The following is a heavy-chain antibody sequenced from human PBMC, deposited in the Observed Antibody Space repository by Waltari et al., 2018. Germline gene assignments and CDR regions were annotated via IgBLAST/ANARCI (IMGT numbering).Heavy chain of an antibody. V-gene: IGHV3-53*02. CDR3: AREVSVGATGGLDY. J-gene: IGHJ4*02. D-gene: IGHD1-26*01. Sequence: EVQLVETGGGLIQPGGSLRLSCAASGFTVSSNYMSWVRQAPGKGLEWVSVIYSGGSTYYADSVKGRFTISRDNSKNTLYLQMNSLRAEDTAVYYCAREVSVGATGGLDYWGQGTLVIVSS. CDR2: IYSGGST. CDR1: GFTVSSNY.